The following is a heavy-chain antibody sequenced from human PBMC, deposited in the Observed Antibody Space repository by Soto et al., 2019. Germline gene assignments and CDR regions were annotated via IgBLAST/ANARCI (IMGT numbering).Heavy chain of an antibody. CDR1: GFTFSSYA. CDR2: ISGSGGST. CDR3: AKTRGGFGEALWY. D-gene: IGHD3-10*01. Sequence: EVQLLESGGGLVQPGGSLRLSCAASGFTFSSYAMSWVRQAPGKGREWVSAISGSGGSTYYADSVKGRFTSSRDNSKNTLYLQMNSLRAEDTAVYYCAKTRGGFGEALWYWGQGTLVTVSS. V-gene: IGHV3-23*01. J-gene: IGHJ4*02.